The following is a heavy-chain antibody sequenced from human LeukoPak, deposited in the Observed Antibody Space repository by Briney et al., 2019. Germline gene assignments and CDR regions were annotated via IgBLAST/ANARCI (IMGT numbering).Heavy chain of an antibody. Sequence: PGGSLRLSCAASGFTFSSYSMNWVRQAPGKGLEWVSSISSSSSYIYYADSVKGRFTISRDNAKSSLFLQMNSLRTEDTAVYFCARGEVPLDSWGQGTLVTVSS. CDR2: ISSSSSYI. CDR3: ARGEVPLDS. J-gene: IGHJ4*02. V-gene: IGHV3-21*01. CDR1: GFTFSSYS.